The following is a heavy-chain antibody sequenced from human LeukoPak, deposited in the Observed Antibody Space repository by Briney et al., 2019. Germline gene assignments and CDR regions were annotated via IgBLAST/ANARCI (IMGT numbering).Heavy chain of an antibody. J-gene: IGHJ6*02. Sequence: ASVKVSCKASGYTFTSYAMHWVRQAPGQRLEWMGWINAGNGNTKYSQKFQGRVTITRDTSASTAYMELSSLRSEDTAVYYCAATYSYDICYYYYGMDVWGQGTTVTVSS. CDR2: INAGNGNT. D-gene: IGHD5-18*01. CDR3: AATYSYDICYYYYGMDV. CDR1: GYTFTSYA. V-gene: IGHV1-3*01.